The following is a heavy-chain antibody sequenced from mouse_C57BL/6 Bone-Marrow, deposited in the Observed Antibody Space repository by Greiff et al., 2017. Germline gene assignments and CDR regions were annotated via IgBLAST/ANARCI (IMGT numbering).Heavy chain of an antibody. V-gene: IGHV3-6*01. D-gene: IGHD1-1*01. Sequence: EVHLVESGPGLVKPSQSLSLTCSVTGYSITSGYYWNWIRQFPGNKLEWMGYISYDGSNNYNPSLKNRISITRDTSKNQFFLKLNSVTTEDTATYYCAREGIYYYGSRGAMDYWGQGTSVTVSS. CDR1: GYSITSGYY. CDR3: AREGIYYYGSRGAMDY. J-gene: IGHJ4*01. CDR2: ISYDGSN.